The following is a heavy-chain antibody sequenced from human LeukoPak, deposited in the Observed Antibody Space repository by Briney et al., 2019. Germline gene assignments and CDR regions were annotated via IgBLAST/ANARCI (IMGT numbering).Heavy chain of an antibody. V-gene: IGHV5-10-1*01. Sequence: GESLQISSKGSGCRFASYWISWVRRMPGKGREWMGRIDPSDSYSNYSPSFQGHVTMSADKSISTAYLQWSSLKASDTAMYYCARQGYYDSSGCTFDIWVQGTMVTVSS. D-gene: IGHD3-22*01. CDR3: ARQGYYDSSGCTFDI. CDR1: GCRFASYW. CDR2: IDPSDSYS. J-gene: IGHJ3*02.